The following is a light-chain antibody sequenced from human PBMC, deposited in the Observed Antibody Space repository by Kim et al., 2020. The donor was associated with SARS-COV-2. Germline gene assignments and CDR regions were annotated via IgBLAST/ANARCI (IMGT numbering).Light chain of an antibody. CDR3: QQYHSPPNT. Sequence: DIVMTQSPDSLTVSLGERATINCKSSQIVLYNSNNKNSLAWYQQKPGQPPKLLIYWASARESGVPDRFSGSGSGTDFTLTISSLQAEDVAVYYCQQYHSPPNTFGPGTKVDIK. CDR1: QIVLYNSNNKNS. CDR2: WAS. V-gene: IGKV4-1*01. J-gene: IGKJ3*01.